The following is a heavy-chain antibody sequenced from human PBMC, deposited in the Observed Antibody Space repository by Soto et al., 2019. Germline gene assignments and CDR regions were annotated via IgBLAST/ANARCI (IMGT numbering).Heavy chain of an antibody. V-gene: IGHV1-18*01. Sequence: QVQLVQSGAEVKKPGASVKVSCKASGYTFTSYGISWVRQAPGQGLEWMGWIRAYNGNTKYAQELQGRVTMTTATSTSTAYLEPRSPDSGDKAVYYCAGRGPPMDVWGQGTTVTVSS. CDR2: IRAYNGNT. CDR1: GYTFTSYG. D-gene: IGHD6-25*01. CDR3: AGRGPPMDV. J-gene: IGHJ6*02.